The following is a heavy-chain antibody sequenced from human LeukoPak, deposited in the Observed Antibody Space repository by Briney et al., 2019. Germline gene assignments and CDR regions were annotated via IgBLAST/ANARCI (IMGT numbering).Heavy chain of an antibody. CDR1: GFTFSSYG. D-gene: IGHD3-22*01. V-gene: IGHV3-30*04. CDR2: ISYEGSNK. J-gene: IGHJ4*02. Sequence: PGGSLRLSCAASGFTFSSYGIHWVRQAPGKGLEWVAVISYEGSNKYYADSVKGRFTISRDNSKNTLYLQMNSLRAEDTAVYYCARGLYDSSGYYHLAPPDYWGQGTLVTVSS. CDR3: ARGLYDSSGYYHLAPPDY.